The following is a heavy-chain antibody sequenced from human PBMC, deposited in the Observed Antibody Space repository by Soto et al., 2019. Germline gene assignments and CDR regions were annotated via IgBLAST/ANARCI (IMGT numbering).Heavy chain of an antibody. D-gene: IGHD5-18*01. V-gene: IGHV4-34*01. Sequence: SETLSLNCAVYGGSFSGYYWRWIRQPPGKGLEWIGEINHSGSTNYNPTLKSRVTISVDTSKNQFSLKLSSVTAADTAVYYCAREPRIYTAMVKFGYWGQGTLVTVSS. CDR3: AREPRIYTAMVKFGY. CDR1: GGSFSGYY. J-gene: IGHJ4*02. CDR2: INHSGST.